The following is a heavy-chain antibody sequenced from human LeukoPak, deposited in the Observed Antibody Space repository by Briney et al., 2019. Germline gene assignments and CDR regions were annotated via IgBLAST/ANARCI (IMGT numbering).Heavy chain of an antibody. CDR1: GFTVSSND. CDR3: ARDYGGAHYFDY. V-gene: IGHV3-21*01. Sequence: AGGSLSLSCAASGFTVSSNDMNWVRQAPGKGLEWVLSITAATTSYIYYADSVKGRFTISRDDAKNSLYLQMDSLRAEDTAVYYCARDYGGAHYFDYWGQGTLVTVSS. J-gene: IGHJ4*02. CDR2: ITAATTSYI. D-gene: IGHD2-21*01.